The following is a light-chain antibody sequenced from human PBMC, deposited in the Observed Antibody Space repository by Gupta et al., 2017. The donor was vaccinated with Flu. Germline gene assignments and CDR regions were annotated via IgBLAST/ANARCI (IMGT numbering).Light chain of an antibody. V-gene: IGKV4-1*01. CDR1: QTVLYNSNSKSY. J-gene: IGKJ4*01. CDR3: QQYYRTPLT. Sequence: DIVMTQSPDSLAVSLAERATINCRSSQTVLYNSNSKSYLAWYQQKSGQPPKLLIYWASTRESGVPDRFSGNGSGTDFTLTISSLQAEDVAVYYCQQYYRTPLTFGGGTKVEIK. CDR2: WAS.